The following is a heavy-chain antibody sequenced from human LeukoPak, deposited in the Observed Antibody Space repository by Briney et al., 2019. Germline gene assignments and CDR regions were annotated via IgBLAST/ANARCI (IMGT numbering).Heavy chain of an antibody. CDR1: GDTFSNYA. J-gene: IGHJ3*02. V-gene: IGHV1-69*05. Sequence: SVKVSCKASGDTFSNYAITWVRQAPGQGLEWMGGIIPIFGTVNYAQKFQGRVTIATDESTSTAYIELSSLRSEDTAIYYCAIGNVIVPPAYSFDIWGQGTMVTVSS. CDR2: IIPIFGTV. D-gene: IGHD2-2*01. CDR3: AIGNVIVPPAYSFDI.